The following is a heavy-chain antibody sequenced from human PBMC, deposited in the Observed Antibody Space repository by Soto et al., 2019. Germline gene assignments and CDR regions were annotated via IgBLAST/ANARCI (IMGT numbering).Heavy chain of an antibody. CDR3: AKDIWFGELLQRAYYFDY. J-gene: IGHJ4*02. CDR2: ISGSGGST. V-gene: IGHV3-23*01. Sequence: RGSLRLSCAASGFTFSNYAMNWVRQAPGKGLEWVSAISGSGGSTYYADSVKGRFTISRDNSKNTLYLQMNSLRAEDTAVYYCAKDIWFGELLQRAYYFDYWGQGTLVTVSS. CDR1: GFTFSNYA. D-gene: IGHD3-10*01.